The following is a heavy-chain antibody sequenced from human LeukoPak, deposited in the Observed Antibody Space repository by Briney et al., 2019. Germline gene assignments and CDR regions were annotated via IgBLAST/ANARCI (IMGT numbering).Heavy chain of an antibody. CDR1: GFTFSSYG. Sequence: PGGSLRLSCAASGFTFSSYGMHWVRQAPGKGLEWVAVIWYDGSNKYYADSVKGRFTISRDNSKNTLYLQMNSLRAEDTAVYYCAVTGATGTFYYYYGMDVWGQGTTVTVSS. CDR2: IWYDGSNK. V-gene: IGHV3-33*01. CDR3: AVTGATGTFYYYYGMDV. D-gene: IGHD1-26*01. J-gene: IGHJ6*02.